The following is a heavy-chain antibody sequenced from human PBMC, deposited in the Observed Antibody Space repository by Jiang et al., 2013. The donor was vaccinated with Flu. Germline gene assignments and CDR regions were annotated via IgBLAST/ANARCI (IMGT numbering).Heavy chain of an antibody. CDR2: INTNTGNP. CDR3: ARERSSSWYYFDY. Sequence: KASGYTFTSVCYELGATGPGQGLEWMGWINTNTGNPTYAQGFTGRFVFSLDTSVSTAYLQISSLKAEDTAVYYCARERSSSWYYFDYWGQGTLVTVSS. J-gene: IGHJ4*02. V-gene: IGHV7-4-1*02. D-gene: IGHD6-13*01. CDR1: GYTFTSVC.